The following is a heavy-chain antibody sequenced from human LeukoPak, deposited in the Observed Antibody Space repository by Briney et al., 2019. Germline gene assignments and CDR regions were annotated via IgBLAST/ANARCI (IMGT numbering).Heavy chain of an antibody. D-gene: IGHD4-17*01. CDR1: GFTFSSYC. CDR3: ARELRGYGSFEC. Sequence: GGSLRLSCAASGFTFSSYCMHWVRQAPGKGLEWVAVIWYDGSNKYYADSVKGRFTTSRDNSKNTLYLQMNSLRAEDTAVYYCARELRGYGSFECWGQGTLVTVST. J-gene: IGHJ4*02. CDR2: IWYDGSNK. V-gene: IGHV3-33*01.